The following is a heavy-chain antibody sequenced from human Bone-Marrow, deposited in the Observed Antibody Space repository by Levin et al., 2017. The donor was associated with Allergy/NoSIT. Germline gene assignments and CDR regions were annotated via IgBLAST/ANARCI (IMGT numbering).Heavy chain of an antibody. CDR2: IYYSGNT. D-gene: IGHD7-27*01. V-gene: IGHV4-59*01. CDR1: GDSFTDYY. CDR3: AREMGIMQGFFDL. Sequence: PGGSLRLSCTVSGDSFTDYYWTWIRQPPGKGLEWIGSIYYSGNTGYNPSLESQVTISIDTSKKQFSLKLSSVSAADTAVYYCAREMGIMQGFFDLWGRGTLVTVSS. J-gene: IGHJ2*01.